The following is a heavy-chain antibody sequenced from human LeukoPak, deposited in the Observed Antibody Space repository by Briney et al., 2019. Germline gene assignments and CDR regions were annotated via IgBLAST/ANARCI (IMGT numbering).Heavy chain of an antibody. Sequence: PSETLSLTCAVSGGSFSGYYWSWIRQPPGKGLEWIGEINHSGSTNYNPSLKSRVTISVDTSKNQFSLKLSSVTAADTAVYYCARGSTMVRGVTYYYYYYTAVWSKGTTVTVSS. D-gene: IGHD3-10*01. J-gene: IGHJ6*03. CDR2: INHSGST. V-gene: IGHV4-34*01. CDR3: ARGSTMVRGVTYYYYYYTAV. CDR1: GGSFSGYY.